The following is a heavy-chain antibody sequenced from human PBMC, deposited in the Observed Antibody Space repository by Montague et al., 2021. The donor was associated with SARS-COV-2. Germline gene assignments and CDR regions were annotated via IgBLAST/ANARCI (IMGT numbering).Heavy chain of an antibody. D-gene: IGHD3-9*01. V-gene: IGHV2-70*11. CDR3: ARRTYDILTGYDYGMDG. Sequence: PALVKPTQTLTLTCTFSGFSLSTSGMCVSWIRQPPGKALEWLARIDWDDDKYYSTSLKTRLTISKDTSKNQVVLTMTNMDPVDTATYYCARRTYDILTGYDYGMDGWGEGPRSPSPQ. J-gene: IGHJ6*04. CDR2: IDWDDDK. CDR1: GFSLSTSGMC.